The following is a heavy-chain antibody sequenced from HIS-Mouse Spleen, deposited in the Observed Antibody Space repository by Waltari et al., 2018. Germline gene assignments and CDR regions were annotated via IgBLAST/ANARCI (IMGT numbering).Heavy chain of an antibody. V-gene: IGHV3-7*01. Sequence: EVQLVESGGGLVQPGGSLRLSCAASGFHCSSYWMGWVRRDPGKGLEWVANIKQDGSEKYYVDSVKGRFTISRDNAKNSLYLQMNSLRAEDTAVYYCARLTYYFDYWGQGTLVTVSS. CDR3: ARLTYYFDY. CDR1: GFHCSSYW. J-gene: IGHJ4*02. CDR2: IKQDGSEK. D-gene: IGHD3-9*01.